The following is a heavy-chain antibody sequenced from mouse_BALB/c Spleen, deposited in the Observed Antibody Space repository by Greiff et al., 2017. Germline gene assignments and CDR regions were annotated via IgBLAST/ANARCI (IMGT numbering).Heavy chain of an antibody. CDR2: ISNGGSYT. J-gene: IGHJ3*01. CDR3: ARDGGGYYGAWFAY. CDR1: GFTFSDYY. Sequence: EVQLVESGGGLVKPGGSLKLSCAASGFTFSDYYMYWVRQTPEKRLEWVATISNGGSYTYYPDSVKGRFTISRDNAKNNLYLQMSSLKSEDTAMYYCARDGGGYYGAWFAYWGQGTLVTVSA. D-gene: IGHD1-1*01. V-gene: IGHV5-4*02.